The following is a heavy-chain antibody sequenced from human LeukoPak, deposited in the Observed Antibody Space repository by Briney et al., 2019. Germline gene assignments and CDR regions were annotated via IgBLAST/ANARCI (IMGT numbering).Heavy chain of an antibody. CDR3: ARDHYSPLRFLEWPCPDY. CDR1: GFTFSSYA. J-gene: IGHJ4*02. Sequence: PGGSLRLSCAASGFTFSSYAMHWVRQAPGKGLEWVAVISYDGSNKYYADSVKGRFTISRDNSKNTLYLQMNSLRAEDTAVYYCARDHYSPLRFLEWPCPDYWGQGTLVTVSS. D-gene: IGHD3-3*01. CDR2: ISYDGSNK. V-gene: IGHV3-30-3*01.